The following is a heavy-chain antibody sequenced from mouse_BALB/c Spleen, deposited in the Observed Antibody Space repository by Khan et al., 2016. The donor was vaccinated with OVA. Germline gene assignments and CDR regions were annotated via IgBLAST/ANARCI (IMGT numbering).Heavy chain of an antibody. Sequence: QVQLQQPGAELVNPGASVNLSCKASGYTLTSYWMHWVKQRPGQGLEWIGEINPSNGRTNYNEKFKSKATLTVDKSSSTAYMQLSSPTSEDCAVYYCARLLINFDYWGQGTTLTVSS. CDR3: ARLLINFDY. D-gene: IGHD2-1*01. V-gene: IGHV1S81*02. J-gene: IGHJ2*01. CDR1: GYTLTSYW. CDR2: INPSNGRT.